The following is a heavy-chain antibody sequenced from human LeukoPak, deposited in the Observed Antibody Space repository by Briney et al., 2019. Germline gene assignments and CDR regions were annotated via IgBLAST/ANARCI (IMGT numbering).Heavy chain of an antibody. V-gene: IGHV3-23*01. D-gene: IGHD2-15*01. J-gene: IGHJ6*02. Sequence: GGSLRLSCAASGFTFSSYAMSWVRQAPGKGLEWVLAISGSGGSTYYADSVKGRFTISRDNSKNTLYLQMNSLRAEDTAVYYCAKGTTPYCSGGSCYAHIFYYYYGMDVWGQGTTVTVSS. CDR2: ISGSGGST. CDR1: GFTFSSYA. CDR3: AKGTTPYCSGGSCYAHIFYYYYGMDV.